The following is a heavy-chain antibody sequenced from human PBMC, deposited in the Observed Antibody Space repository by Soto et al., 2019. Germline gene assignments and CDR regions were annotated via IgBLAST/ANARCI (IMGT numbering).Heavy chain of an antibody. CDR2: ISNSGST. D-gene: IGHD5-18*01. V-gene: IGHV4-30-4*01. J-gene: IGHJ4*02. Sequence: SETLSLTCTVSGGSVTSDEDYWTWIRQSPGKGLEWIGYISNSGSTGYNPSLKTRLSMSVDRSKNQFTLRLTSVTAADTAVYFCATESGSTYGYFDHWGQGTQVTVYS. CDR1: GGSVTSDEDY. CDR3: ATESGSTYGYFDH.